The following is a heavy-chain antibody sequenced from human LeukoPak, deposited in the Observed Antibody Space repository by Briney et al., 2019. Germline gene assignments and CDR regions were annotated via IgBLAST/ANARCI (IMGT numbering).Heavy chain of an antibody. CDR2: INPSSGGT. Sequence: ASVKVSCKASGYTLTGYYMHWVRQAPGQGLEWMGWINPSSGGTNYAQKFQGRVTMTRDTSISTAYMELSRLRSDDTVVYYCARGDIVATIRRGVDYWGQGTLVTVSS. CDR1: GYTLTGYY. D-gene: IGHD5-12*01. V-gene: IGHV1-2*02. CDR3: ARGDIVATIRRGVDY. J-gene: IGHJ4*02.